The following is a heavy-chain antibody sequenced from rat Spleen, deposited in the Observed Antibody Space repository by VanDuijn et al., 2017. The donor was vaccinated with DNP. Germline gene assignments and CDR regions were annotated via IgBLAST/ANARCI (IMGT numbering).Heavy chain of an antibody. D-gene: IGHD4-3*01. CDR1: GFTFSNSD. V-gene: IGHV5-20*01. CDR3: AKNSGYYFDY. Sequence: EVQLVESGGGLVQPGRSLKLSCAASGFTFSNSDMAWVRQAPTKGLEWVASISYDGGSTYYRDSVKGRFTISRDNAKSSLYLQMNSLKSEDTATYYCAKNSGYYFDYWGQGVMVTVSS. J-gene: IGHJ2*01. CDR2: ISYDGGST.